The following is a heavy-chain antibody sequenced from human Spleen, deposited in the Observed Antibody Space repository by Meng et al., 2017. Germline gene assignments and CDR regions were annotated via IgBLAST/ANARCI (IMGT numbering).Heavy chain of an antibody. CDR1: GYSISSGYY. J-gene: IGHJ4*02. V-gene: IGHV4-38-2*01. CDR2: IYHSGST. Sequence: SETLSLTCAVSGYSISSGYYWGWIRQPPGKGLEWIGSIYHSGSTYYNPSLKSRVTISVDTSKNQFSLKLRSVTAADTAVYYCARRGLGRPDYWDQGTLVTVSS. D-gene: IGHD3/OR15-3a*01. CDR3: ARRGLGRPDY.